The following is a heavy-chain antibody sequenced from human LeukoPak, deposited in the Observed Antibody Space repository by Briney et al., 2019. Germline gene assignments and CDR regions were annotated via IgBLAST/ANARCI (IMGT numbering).Heavy chain of an antibody. CDR3: TSRYYDILTGYFLFDY. J-gene: IGHJ4*02. V-gene: IGHV3-73*01. Sequence: GGSLKLSCAASGFTFSGSAMHWVRQAPGKGREGFAVFRGKANSYATAYAASVKGRFTISRDDSKNTAYLQMNSLKTEDTAVYYCTSRYYDILTGYFLFDYWGQGTLVTVSS. CDR2: FRGKANSYAT. D-gene: IGHD3-9*01. CDR1: GFTFSGSA.